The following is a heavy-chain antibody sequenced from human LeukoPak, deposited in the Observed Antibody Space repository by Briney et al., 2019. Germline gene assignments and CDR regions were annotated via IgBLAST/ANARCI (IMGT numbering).Heavy chain of an antibody. CDR2: ISAYNGVT. J-gene: IGHJ4*02. CDR1: GYTFTNYG. D-gene: IGHD6-19*01. V-gene: IGHV1-18*01. CDR3: ARDSRPSGWYFDY. Sequence: GASLKVSCKASGYTFTNYGINWVRQAPGQGLEWMGWISAYNGVTKSAQKLQGRVTMTTDTSTSTAYMELRSLRSDDTAVYYCARDSRPSGWYFDYWGQGTLVTVSS.